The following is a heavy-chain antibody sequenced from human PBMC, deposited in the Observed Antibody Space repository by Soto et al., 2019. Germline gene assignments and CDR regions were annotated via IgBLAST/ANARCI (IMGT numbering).Heavy chain of an antibody. CDR1: GFTLGSYG. CDR2: ISYDGSNK. D-gene: IGHD5-12*01. J-gene: IGHJ4*02. CDR3: TTEQNGYVYYFDY. Sequence: XXSLRLSCAASGFTLGSYGMHWVLQAPGKGLEWVAVISYDGSNKYYADSVKGRFTISRDNSKNTLYLQMNSLRAEDTAVYYCTTEQNGYVYYFDYWGQGTLVTVSS. V-gene: IGHV3-30*03.